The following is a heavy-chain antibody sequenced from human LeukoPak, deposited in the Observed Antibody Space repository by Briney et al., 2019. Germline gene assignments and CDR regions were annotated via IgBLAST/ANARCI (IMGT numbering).Heavy chain of an antibody. CDR3: AREIGDYVWGSYRYGGAFDI. D-gene: IGHD3-16*02. V-gene: IGHV1-18*01. CDR2: ISAYNGNT. J-gene: IGHJ3*02. CDR1: GYTFTSYG. Sequence: ASVKVPCKASGYTFTSYGISWVRQAPGQGLEWMGWISAYNGNTNYAQKLQGRVTMTTDTSTSTAYMELRSLRSDDTAVYYCAREIGDYVWGSYRYGGAFDIWGQGTMVTVSS.